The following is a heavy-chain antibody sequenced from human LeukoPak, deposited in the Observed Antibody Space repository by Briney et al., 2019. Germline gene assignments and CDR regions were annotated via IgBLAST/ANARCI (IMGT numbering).Heavy chain of an antibody. V-gene: IGHV3-64*01. CDR1: GFTFSDYA. CDR3: ARSPPGRTNWNYYDY. Sequence: GGSLRLSCAASGFTFSDYAMHWVRQAPPKGLEFVSVIGPIGVYTYYANSVKGRFTISRDNSKSTVSLQMGSLRDEDMAVYYCARSPPGRTNWNYYDYWGRGTLVTVSS. J-gene: IGHJ4*02. D-gene: IGHD1-1*01. CDR2: IGPIGVYT.